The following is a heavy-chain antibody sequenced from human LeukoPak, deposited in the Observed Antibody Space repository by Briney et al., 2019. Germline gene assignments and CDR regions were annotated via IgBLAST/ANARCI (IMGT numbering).Heavy chain of an antibody. CDR3: AKTLAILLNGSGLRYYYYGMDV. D-gene: IGHD2-21*01. J-gene: IGHJ6*02. Sequence: GGSLRLSCAASGFTFSSYAMSWVRHAPGAGLEWVSAISDSGGTTYYADSVKGRFTISRDNSKNTLYLQMNSLRAEDTAVYYCAKTLAILLNGSGLRYYYYGMDVWGQGTTVTVSS. V-gene: IGHV3-23*01. CDR1: GFTFSSYA. CDR2: ISDSGGTT.